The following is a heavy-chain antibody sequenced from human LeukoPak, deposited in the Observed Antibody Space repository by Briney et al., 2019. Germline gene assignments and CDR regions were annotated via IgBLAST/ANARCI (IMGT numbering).Heavy chain of an antibody. J-gene: IGHJ6*02. D-gene: IGHD1-1*01. CDR3: ARRSRYNWYYYGMDV. CDR2: IKHDGSGE. V-gene: IGHV3-7*01. CDR1: GFTFSNCW. Sequence: PGGSLRLSCAASGFTFSNCWMSWVRQAPGKGLEWVANIKHDGSGEYYLDSVKGRFTISRDDAKNSLYLQMNNLRAEDTAVYFCARRSRYNWYYYGMDVWGQGTTVTVSS.